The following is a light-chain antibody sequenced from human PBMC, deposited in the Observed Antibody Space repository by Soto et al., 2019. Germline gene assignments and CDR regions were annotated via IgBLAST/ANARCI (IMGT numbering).Light chain of an antibody. V-gene: IGKV1-5*01. CDR2: DAS. CDR1: QSVRNW. Sequence: DIQMTQSPSTLSASVGDRVTITCRASQSVRNWLAWYQQKPGKAPKLLIYDASSLESGVPSRFSGSGFGTEFTLTISSLQPDDFATYYCLQTFNTHITFGGGTTVEVK. J-gene: IGKJ4*01. CDR3: LQTFNTHIT.